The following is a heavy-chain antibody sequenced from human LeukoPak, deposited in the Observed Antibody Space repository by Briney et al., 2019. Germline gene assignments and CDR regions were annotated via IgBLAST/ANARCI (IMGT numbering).Heavy chain of an antibody. CDR1: GFAFDDYG. J-gene: IGHJ4*02. CDR2: INWNGGSI. D-gene: IGHD5-18*01. V-gene: IGHV3-20*04. CDR3: ARADKDGYGFFGFDY. Sequence: PGGSLRLSCAASGFAFDDYGMSWVRKAPGKGLEWVSGINWNGGSIGYADSVKGRFTISRDNAKTSLYLQINSLRAEDTALYYCARADKDGYGFFGFDYWGQGTLVTVSS.